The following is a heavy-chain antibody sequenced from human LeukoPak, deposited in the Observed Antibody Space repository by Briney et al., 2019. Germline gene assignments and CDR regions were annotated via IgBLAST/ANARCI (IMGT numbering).Heavy chain of an antibody. D-gene: IGHD6-13*01. Sequence: SRVTISVDTSKNQFSLKLSSVTAADTAVYYCARGTGQQPDMGQKQIDYWGQGTLVTVSS. V-gene: IGHV4-34*01. CDR3: ARGTGQQPDMGQKQIDY. J-gene: IGHJ4*02.